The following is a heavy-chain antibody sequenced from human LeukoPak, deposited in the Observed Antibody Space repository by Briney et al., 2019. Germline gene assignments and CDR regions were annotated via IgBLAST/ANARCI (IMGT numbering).Heavy chain of an antibody. J-gene: IGHJ4*02. Sequence: SGTLSLTCTVSGGSISSSYYYWGWIRQPPGKGLEWIGSIYYSGSTYYNPSLKSRVTISIDKSKNQFFLNLSSVTAADTAVYYCAGLVGRYSSGLYYYYFDYWGQGTLVTVSS. CDR3: AGLVGRYSSGLYYYYFDY. V-gene: IGHV4-39*07. CDR2: IYYSGST. D-gene: IGHD3-22*01. CDR1: GGSISSSYYY.